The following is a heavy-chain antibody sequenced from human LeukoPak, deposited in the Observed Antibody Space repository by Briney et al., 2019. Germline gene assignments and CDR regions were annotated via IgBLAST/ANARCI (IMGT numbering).Heavy chain of an antibody. J-gene: IGHJ6*03. CDR2: IYYSGST. V-gene: IGHV4-39*01. D-gene: IGHD4-17*01. Sequence: SETLSLTCTVSGGSISNSYYWGWIRQSPGKGLEWIGSIYYSGSTYYNPSLKGRVIVSVDTSKNQFSLKLSSVTAADTAVYYCARHQGNYGDYYYYMDVWGKGSTVTVSS. CDR1: GGSISNSYY. CDR3: ARHQGNYGDYYYYMDV.